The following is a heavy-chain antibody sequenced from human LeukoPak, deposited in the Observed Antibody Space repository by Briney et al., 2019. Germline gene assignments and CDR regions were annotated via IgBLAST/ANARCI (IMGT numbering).Heavy chain of an antibody. CDR1: GYSFSSYW. CDR2: IFPRDSDT. Sequence: GESLKISCKTSGYSFSSYWIGWVRQMPGKGLGCMGVIFPRDSDTRYSPSFQDQVTISADKSTNTAYLHWGSLKASDTAIYYCVRSLPGTMLRGYGMDVWGRGTTVTVS. CDR3: VRSLPGTMLRGYGMDV. V-gene: IGHV5-51*01. D-gene: IGHD3-10*01. J-gene: IGHJ6*02.